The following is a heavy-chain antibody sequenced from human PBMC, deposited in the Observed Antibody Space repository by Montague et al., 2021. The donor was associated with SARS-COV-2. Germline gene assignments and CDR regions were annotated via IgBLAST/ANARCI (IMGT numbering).Heavy chain of an antibody. CDR3: APLGFDSRSYYTPHNWFDP. V-gene: IGHV2-5*02. D-gene: IGHD3-10*01. J-gene: IGHJ5*02. CDR1: GISLSTSRVG. CDR2: IYWDDDE. Sequence: PALVKPTQTLTPTCTFSGISLSTSRVGVAWIRQPPGKALEWLALIYWDDDERYSPSMRSRLTITKDTSENQVVLRMTNMDPMDTATYYCAPLGFDSRSYYTPHNWFDPWGQGILVTVSS.